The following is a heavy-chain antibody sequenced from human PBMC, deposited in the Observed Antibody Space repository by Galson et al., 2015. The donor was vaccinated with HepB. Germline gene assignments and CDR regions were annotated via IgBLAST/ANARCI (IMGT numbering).Heavy chain of an antibody. V-gene: IGHV3-15*01. CDR2: IKSKTDGGTT. CDR3: TTSTGYSSGWYNYYYYYGMDV. CDR1: GFTFSNAW. J-gene: IGHJ6*02. Sequence: SLRLSCAASGFTFSNAWMSWVRQAPGKGLKWVGRIKSKTDGGTTDYAAPVKGRFTISRDDSKNTLYLQMNSLKTEDTAVYYCTTSTGYSSGWYNYYYYYGMDVWGQGTTVTVSS. D-gene: IGHD6-19*01.